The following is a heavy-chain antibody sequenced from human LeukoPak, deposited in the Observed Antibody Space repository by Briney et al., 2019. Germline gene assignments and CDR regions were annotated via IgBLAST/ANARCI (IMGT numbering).Heavy chain of an antibody. D-gene: IGHD6-19*01. V-gene: IGHV4-4*07. CDR3: ARDFIRGWFRGKTCFNP. Sequence: SETLSLTCSVPGGSISSYYWSWIRQSAGKGLEWIWRIQTSGYTNYNPSLKSRVSMSVDTSKNQVSLNLTSMTAADTAMYYCARDFIRGWFRGKTCFNPWGQGTLVTVSS. CDR1: GGSISSYY. J-gene: IGHJ5*02. CDR2: IQTSGYT.